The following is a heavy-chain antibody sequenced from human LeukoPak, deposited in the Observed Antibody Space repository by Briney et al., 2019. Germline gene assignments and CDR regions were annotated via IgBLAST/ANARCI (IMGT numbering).Heavy chain of an antibody. V-gene: IGHV4-4*07. CDR3: ARDVWFGELSPYYYYGMDA. Sequence: SETLSLTCTVSGGSISSYYWSWIRQPAGKGLEWIGRIYTSGSTNYNPSLKSRVTMSVDTSKNQFSLKLSSVTAADTAVYYCARDVWFGELSPYYYYGMDAWGQGTTVTVSS. D-gene: IGHD3-10*01. CDR2: IYTSGST. CDR1: GGSISSYY. J-gene: IGHJ6*02.